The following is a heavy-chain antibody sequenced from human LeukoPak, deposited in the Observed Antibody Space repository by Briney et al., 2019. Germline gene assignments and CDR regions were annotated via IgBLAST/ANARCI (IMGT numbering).Heavy chain of an antibody. V-gene: IGHV3-11*01. J-gene: IGHJ4*02. CDR3: ARAWGSADY. D-gene: IGHD7-27*01. Sequence: GGSLRLSCAASGFIFSDYYMSGIRQAPGKGLEWISYISGSGGDIYYVDSVKGRFTISRDNAKNSLYLQMNSLRAEDTALYYCARAWGSADYWGQGTLVTVSS. CDR1: GFIFSDYY. CDR2: ISGSGGDI.